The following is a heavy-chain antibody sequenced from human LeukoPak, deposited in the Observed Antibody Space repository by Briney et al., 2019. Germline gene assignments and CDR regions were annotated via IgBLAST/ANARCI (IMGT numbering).Heavy chain of an antibody. J-gene: IGHJ5*02. Sequence: SQTLSLTCTVSGGSISSGSYYWSWIRQPAGKGLEWIGRIYTSGSTNYNPSLKSRVTISVDTSKNQFSLKLSSVTAADTAVYYCAREVQLLFRNWFDPWGQGTLVTVSS. V-gene: IGHV4-61*02. D-gene: IGHD2-2*01. CDR2: IYTSGST. CDR1: GGSISSGSYY. CDR3: AREVQLLFRNWFDP.